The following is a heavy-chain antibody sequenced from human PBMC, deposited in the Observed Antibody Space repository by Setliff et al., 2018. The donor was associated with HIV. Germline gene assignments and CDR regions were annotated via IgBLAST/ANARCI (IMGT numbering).Heavy chain of an antibody. Sequence: PSETLSLTCTVSGGSINSGSCYWNWIRQPAGKGLEWIGHIYASGSANYNPSLKSRVTMSLDTSMNQFSLKLTSVTAADTALYYCARYRRFADYIDVWGKGTTVTVSS. CDR3: ARYRRFADYIDV. CDR1: GGSINSGSCY. J-gene: IGHJ6*03. CDR2: IYASGSA. D-gene: IGHD1-26*01. V-gene: IGHV4-61*09.